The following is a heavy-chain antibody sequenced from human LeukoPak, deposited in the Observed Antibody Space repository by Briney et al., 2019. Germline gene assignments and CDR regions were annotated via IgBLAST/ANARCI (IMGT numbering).Heavy chain of an antibody. CDR3: AKVDSGSYLSYFDY. D-gene: IGHD1-26*01. Sequence: GGSLRLSCAASGFTFSSYAMSWVRQAPGKGLEWVSAISGSGGSTYYADSVKGRFTISRDNSKNTLYLQMSSLRAEDTAVYYCAKVDSGSYLSYFDYWGQGTLVTVSS. J-gene: IGHJ4*02. V-gene: IGHV3-23*01. CDR2: ISGSGGST. CDR1: GFTFSSYA.